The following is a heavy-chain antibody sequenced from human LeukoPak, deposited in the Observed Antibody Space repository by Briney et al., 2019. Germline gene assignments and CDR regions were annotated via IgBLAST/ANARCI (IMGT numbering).Heavy chain of an antibody. J-gene: IGHJ4*02. V-gene: IGHV3-21*04. CDR1: GFTFSSYS. Sequence: GGSLRLSCAASGFTFSSYSMNWVRQAPGKGLEWVSSISSSSSYIYYADSVKGRFTISRDNAKNSLYLQMNSLRAEDTAVYYCARDLRGPYYFDYWGQGTLVTVSS. CDR2: ISSSSSYI. CDR3: ARDLRGPYYFDY. D-gene: IGHD3-16*01.